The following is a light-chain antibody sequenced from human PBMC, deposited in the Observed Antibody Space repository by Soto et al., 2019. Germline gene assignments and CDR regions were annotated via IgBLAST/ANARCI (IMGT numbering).Light chain of an antibody. CDR2: ENN. CDR1: SSNIGNNY. Sequence: QSVLTQPPSVSAAPGQKVTISCSGSSSNIGNNYVSWYQQLPGTAPKLLIYENNKRPSGIPDRFSGSKSGTSATLGITGLQTGDEADYYCGTWDSSLSAGGVFGGGTKLTV. CDR3: GTWDSSLSAGGV. V-gene: IGLV1-51*02. J-gene: IGLJ2*01.